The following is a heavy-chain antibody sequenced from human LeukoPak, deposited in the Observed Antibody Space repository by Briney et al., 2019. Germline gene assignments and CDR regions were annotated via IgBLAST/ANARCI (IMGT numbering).Heavy chain of an antibody. CDR2: IYPGDSDT. J-gene: IGHJ3*02. Sequence: GESLKISCKGSGYSFTSYWIGWVRQMPGKGLEWMGIIYPGDSDTRYSPSFQGQVTISADKSISTAYQQWSSLKASDTAMYYCASPVLLWFRDRDAFDIWGQGTMVTVSS. CDR3: ASPVLLWFRDRDAFDI. V-gene: IGHV5-51*01. D-gene: IGHD3-10*01. CDR1: GYSFTSYW.